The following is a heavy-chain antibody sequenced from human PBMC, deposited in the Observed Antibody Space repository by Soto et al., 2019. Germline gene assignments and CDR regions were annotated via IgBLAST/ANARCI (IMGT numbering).Heavy chain of an antibody. Sequence: QVQLVQSGAEVKKPGSSVKVSCKASGGTFSSYAISWVRQAPGQGLEWMGGIIPIFGTANYAQKFQGRVTITADESTSTDYMELSSLRSEDTAVYYCARDLVLVPARLPRGRSTDIYYYYGMDVWGQGTTVTVSS. V-gene: IGHV1-69*12. D-gene: IGHD2-2*01. CDR3: ARDLVLVPARLPRGRSTDIYYYYGMDV. J-gene: IGHJ6*02. CDR1: GGTFSSYA. CDR2: IIPIFGTA.